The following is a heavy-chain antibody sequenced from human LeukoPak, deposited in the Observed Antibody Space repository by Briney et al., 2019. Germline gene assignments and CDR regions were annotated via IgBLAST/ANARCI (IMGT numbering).Heavy chain of an antibody. CDR3: ARDGSPQLLWGYNWFDP. Sequence: SETLSLTCTVSGGSISSSSYYWGWIRQPPGKGLEWIGSIYYSGSTYYNPSLKSRVTISVDTSKNQFSLKLSSVTAADTAVYYCARDGSPQLLWGYNWFDPWGQGTLVTVSS. CDR1: GGSISSSSYY. D-gene: IGHD2-2*01. J-gene: IGHJ5*02. CDR2: IYYSGST. V-gene: IGHV4-39*07.